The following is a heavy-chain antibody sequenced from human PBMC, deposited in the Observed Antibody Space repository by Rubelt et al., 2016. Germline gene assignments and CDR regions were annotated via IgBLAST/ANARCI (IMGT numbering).Heavy chain of an antibody. J-gene: IGHJ6*02. V-gene: IGHV4-4*07. D-gene: IGHD3-3*01. Sequence: SWIRQPAGKGLEWIGRFYTSGSTTYNPSLKSRIAMSVDTSKNQFSLKLSSVTAADTAVYYCARISITLFGVVVYYYGMDVWGQGTTFTVSS. CDR3: ARISITLFGVVVYYYGMDV. CDR2: FYTSGST.